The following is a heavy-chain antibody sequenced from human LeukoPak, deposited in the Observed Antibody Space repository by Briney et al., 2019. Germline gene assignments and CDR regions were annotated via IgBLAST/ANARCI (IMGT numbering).Heavy chain of an antibody. CDR3: TRGETVPAAKYYFDY. J-gene: IGHJ4*02. D-gene: IGHD2-2*01. CDR1: GFTFGYHT. Sequence: GGSLRLSCTTSGFTFGYHTMSWLRQAPGKGLEWVGLIRSKAYGGSTEYAASVKGRFTISRDDSKSIAYLQMNSLKTEDTAVYYCTRGETVPAAKYYFDYWGRGTLVTVSS. CDR2: IRSKAYGGST. V-gene: IGHV3-49*03.